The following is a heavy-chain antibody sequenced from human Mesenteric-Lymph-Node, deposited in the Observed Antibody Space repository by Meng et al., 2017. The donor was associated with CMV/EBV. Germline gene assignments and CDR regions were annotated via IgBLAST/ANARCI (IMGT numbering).Heavy chain of an antibody. Sequence: SETLSLTCTVSGGSIGSSSYYWGWIRQPPGKGLEWIGSIYYSGSTYYNPSLKSRVTISVDTSKNQFSLKLSSVTAADTAVYYCASSSPLHMDVWGQGTTVTVSS. D-gene: IGHD6-13*01. CDR2: IYYSGST. CDR3: ASSSPLHMDV. V-gene: IGHV4-39*01. J-gene: IGHJ6*02. CDR1: GGSIGSSSYY.